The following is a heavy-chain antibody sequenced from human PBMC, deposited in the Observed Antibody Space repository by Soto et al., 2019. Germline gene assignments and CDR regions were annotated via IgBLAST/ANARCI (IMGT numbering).Heavy chain of an antibody. CDR2: ISDYNGNT. CDR3: AREGYYSGSGTYSPPLYSGMDV. J-gene: IGHJ6*02. Sequence: QVQLVQSGAEVKRAGASVKVSCKASGYTFSSYGLSWVRQAPGQGLEWMGWISDYNGNTHYAQKFQGRVIMTTDTSTRTAYMELRSLRSDDTAVYFCAREGYYSGSGTYSPPLYSGMDVWGQGTTVTVSS. D-gene: IGHD3-10*01. V-gene: IGHV1-18*01. CDR1: GYTFSSYG.